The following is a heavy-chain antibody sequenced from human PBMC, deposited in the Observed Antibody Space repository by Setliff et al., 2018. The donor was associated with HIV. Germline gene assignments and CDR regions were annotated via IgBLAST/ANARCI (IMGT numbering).Heavy chain of an antibody. CDR3: ARDLPLPGIAVAASMGRDYYYSMDV. V-gene: IGHV7-4-1*02. J-gene: IGHJ6*02. Sequence: ASVKVSCKASGYTLTTYGISWVRQAPGQGPEWMGWINTETGSPTYAQGLTGRFVFSLDTSVNTAYLQVSSLETEDTAVYYCARDLPLPGIAVAASMGRDYYYSMDVWGQGTTVTVS. D-gene: IGHD6-19*01. CDR2: INTETGSP. CDR1: GYTLTTYG.